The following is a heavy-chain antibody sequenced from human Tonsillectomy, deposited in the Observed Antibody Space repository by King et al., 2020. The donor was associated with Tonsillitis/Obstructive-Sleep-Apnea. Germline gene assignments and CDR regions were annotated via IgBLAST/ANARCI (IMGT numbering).Heavy chain of an antibody. CDR2: INPNSGGT. J-gene: IGHJ3*02. CDR3: ARSGMGPAFDI. CDR1: GYTFTGYY. D-gene: IGHD1-14*01. V-gene: IGHV1-2*02. Sequence: VQLVESGAEVKKPGASVKVSCKASGYTFTGYYMHWVRQAPGQGLEWMGWINPNSGGTKYAQKFQGRVTMTRDTAIRTAYIGLSRLTSDDTAVYYCARSGMGPAFDIWGQGTMVTVSS.